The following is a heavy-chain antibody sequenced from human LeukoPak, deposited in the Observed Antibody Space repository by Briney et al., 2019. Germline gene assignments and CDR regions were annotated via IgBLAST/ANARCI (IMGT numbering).Heavy chain of an antibody. CDR3: AKWASSSQN. D-gene: IGHD6-13*01. CDR2: MNPNSGNT. Sequence: ASVKVSCKASGYTFTSYDINWVRQATGQGLEWMGWMNPNSGNTGYAQKFQGRVTMTRDTSISTAYMELSRLRSDDTAVYYCAKWASSSQNWGQGTLVTVSS. V-gene: IGHV1-8*01. J-gene: IGHJ4*02. CDR1: GYTFTSYD.